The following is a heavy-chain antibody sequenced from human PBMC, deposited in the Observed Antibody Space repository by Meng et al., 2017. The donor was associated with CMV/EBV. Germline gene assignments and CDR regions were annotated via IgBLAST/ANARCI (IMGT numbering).Heavy chain of an antibody. J-gene: IGHJ5*02. CDR3: ARGQGRIVVNWFDP. CDR2: ISSSSSYI. Sequence: ESLKISCAASGFTFSSNSMNWVRQAPGKGLEWVSSISSSSSYIYYADSVKGRFTISRDNAKNSLYLQMNSLRAEDTAVYYCARGQGRIVVNWFDPWGQGTLVTVSS. V-gene: IGHV3-21*01. CDR1: GFTFSSNS. D-gene: IGHD3-22*01.